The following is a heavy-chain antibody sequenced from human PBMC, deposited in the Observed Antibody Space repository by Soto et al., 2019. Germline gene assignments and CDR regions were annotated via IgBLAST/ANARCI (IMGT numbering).Heavy chain of an antibody. CDR1: GYTFTSYG. V-gene: IGHV1-18*01. Sequence: GASVKVSCKASGYTFTSYGISWVRQAPGQGLEWMGWISAYNGNTNYAQKLQGRVTMTTDTSTSTAYMELRSLRSDDTAVYYCARDIEDEYCSGGSCYRTFDYWGQGTLVTVSS. CDR3: ARDIEDEYCSGGSCYRTFDY. CDR2: ISAYNGNT. J-gene: IGHJ4*02. D-gene: IGHD2-15*01.